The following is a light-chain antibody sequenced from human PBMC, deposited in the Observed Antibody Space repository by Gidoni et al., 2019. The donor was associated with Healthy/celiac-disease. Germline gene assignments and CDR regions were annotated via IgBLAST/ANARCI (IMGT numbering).Light chain of an antibody. CDR2: DVS. CDR1: SSDVGGTNY. CDR3: SSYTSSSTLV. Sequence: QSALTQPASVSGSPGQSLTISCTGTSSDVGGTNYVSWYQQHPGKAPKLMIYDVSNRPSGVSNRFSGSKSGNTASLTISGLQAEDEADYYFSSYTSSSTLVFGGGTKLTVL. J-gene: IGLJ3*02. V-gene: IGLV2-14*03.